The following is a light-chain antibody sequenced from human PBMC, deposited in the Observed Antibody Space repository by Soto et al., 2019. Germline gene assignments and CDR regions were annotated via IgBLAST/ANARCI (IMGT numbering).Light chain of an antibody. Sequence: DIQMTQSPSTLSGSVGDRVSITCRASQTISSWLAWYQQKPGKAPNLLIYNASTLKSGVPSRFSGSGSGTEFTLTISSLQPDDFATYYCQHYNSYSEAFGQGTKVDIK. V-gene: IGKV1-5*03. J-gene: IGKJ1*01. CDR1: QTISSW. CDR3: QHYNSYSEA. CDR2: NAS.